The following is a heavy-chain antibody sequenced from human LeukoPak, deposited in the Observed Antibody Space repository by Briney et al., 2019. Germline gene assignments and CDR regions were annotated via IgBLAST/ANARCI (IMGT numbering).Heavy chain of an antibody. CDR2: INHSGST. D-gene: IGHD6-19*01. J-gene: IGHJ2*01. CDR3: ARDYSSVPTLVGL. V-gene: IGHV4-34*01. Sequence: ASETLSLTCAVYGGSFSGYYWSWIRQPPGKGLEWIGEINHSGSTNYNPSLKSRVTISVDTSKNQFSLKLGSVTAADTAVYYCARDYSSVPTLVGLWGRGTLVTVSS. CDR1: GGSFSGYY.